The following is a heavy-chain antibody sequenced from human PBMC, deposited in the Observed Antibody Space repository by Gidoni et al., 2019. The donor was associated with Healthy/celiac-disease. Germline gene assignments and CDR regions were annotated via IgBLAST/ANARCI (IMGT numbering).Heavy chain of an antibody. V-gene: IGHV4-4*07. CDR3: ARDRGIVVVPAAPRNYYYYGMDV. D-gene: IGHD2-2*01. J-gene: IGHJ6*02. CDR2: IYTSGST. Sequence: QAQLQESGPGLVKPSETLSLTCTVPGGSTSSYYWSWIRQPAGKGLEWIGRIYTSGSTNYNPSLKSRVTMSVDTSKNQLSLKLRSVTAADTAVYYCARDRGIVVVPAAPRNYYYYGMDVWGQGTTVTVSS. CDR1: GGSTSSYY.